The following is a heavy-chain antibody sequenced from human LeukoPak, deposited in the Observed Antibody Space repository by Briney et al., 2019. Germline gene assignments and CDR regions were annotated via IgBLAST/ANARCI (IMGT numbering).Heavy chain of an antibody. Sequence: ASVKVSCKASGYTFTSYAMHWVRQAPGQRLEWMGWINAGNGNTKYSQKFQGRVTITRDTSASTAYMELSSLRSEDTAVYYCARVRRLWNAFDIWGQGTMATVSS. V-gene: IGHV1-3*01. CDR1: GYTFTSYA. CDR2: INAGNGNT. D-gene: IGHD1-1*01. CDR3: ARVRRLWNAFDI. J-gene: IGHJ3*02.